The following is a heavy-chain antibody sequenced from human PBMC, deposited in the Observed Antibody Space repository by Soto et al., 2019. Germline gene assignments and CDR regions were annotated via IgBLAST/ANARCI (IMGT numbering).Heavy chain of an antibody. D-gene: IGHD1-1*01. V-gene: IGHV1-18*01. J-gene: IGHJ4*02. Sequence: QVHLVQSGAEVKKPGASVKVSCKGSGYAFTTYGITWVRQAPGQGLEWMGWISAHNGNTNYVQKLQGRVTVTRDTSTSTAYMELRSLRSDDTAVYYCARGRYGDYWGQGALVTVYS. CDR2: ISAHNGNT. CDR3: ARGRYGDY. CDR1: GYAFTTYG.